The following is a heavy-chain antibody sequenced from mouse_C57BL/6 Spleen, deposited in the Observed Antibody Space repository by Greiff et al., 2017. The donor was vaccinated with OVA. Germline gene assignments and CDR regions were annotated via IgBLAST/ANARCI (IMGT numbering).Heavy chain of an antibody. CDR2: ISGGGGNT. CDR3: ARQGYDYDEAWFAY. Sequence: EVQGVESGGGLVKPGGSLKLSCAASGFTFSSYTMSWVRQTPEKRLEWVATISGGGGNTYYPDSVKGRFTISRDNAKNTLYLQMSSLRSEDTALYYCARQGYDYDEAWFAYWGQGTLVTVSA. J-gene: IGHJ3*01. CDR1: GFTFSSYT. D-gene: IGHD2-4*01. V-gene: IGHV5-9*01.